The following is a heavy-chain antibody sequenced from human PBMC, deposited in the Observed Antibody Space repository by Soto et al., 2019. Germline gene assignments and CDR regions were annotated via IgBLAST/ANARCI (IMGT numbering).Heavy chain of an antibody. D-gene: IGHD1-26*01. CDR2: IYYSGST. Sequence: SETLSLTCTVSGGSISSSSYYWGWIRQPPGKGLEWIGSIYYSGSTYYNPSLKSRVTISVDTSKNQFSLKLSSVTAADTAVYYCARHPLPIVGAKIFDYWGQGTLVTVSS. CDR1: GGSISSSSYY. V-gene: IGHV4-39*01. CDR3: ARHPLPIVGAKIFDY. J-gene: IGHJ4*02.